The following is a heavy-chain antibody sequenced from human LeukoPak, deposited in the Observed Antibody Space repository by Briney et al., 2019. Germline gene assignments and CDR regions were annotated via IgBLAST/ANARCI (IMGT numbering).Heavy chain of an antibody. Sequence: PSETLSLTCTVSGGSISSYYWSWIRQPPGKGLEWIGYIYYSGSTNYNPSLNSRVTISVDTSKNQFSLKLSSVTAADTAVYYCARSRGYSGYDHFDYWGQGTLVTVSS. CDR1: GGSISSYY. V-gene: IGHV4-59*01. D-gene: IGHD5-12*01. CDR3: ARSRGYSGYDHFDY. CDR2: IYYSGST. J-gene: IGHJ4*02.